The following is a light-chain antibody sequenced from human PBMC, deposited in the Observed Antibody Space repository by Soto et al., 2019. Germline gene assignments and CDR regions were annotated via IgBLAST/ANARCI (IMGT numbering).Light chain of an antibody. Sequence: QSALTQPRSVSGSPGQSVTISCTGTSSDVGGYNYVSWYQQHPGKAPKLIIYDVSKRPSGVPDRFSGSKSGNTASLTISGLRAEDVADYYCCSYAGSYTLVFGGGTQLTVL. CDR2: DVS. CDR1: SSDVGGYNY. CDR3: CSYAGSYTLV. V-gene: IGLV2-11*01. J-gene: IGLJ7*01.